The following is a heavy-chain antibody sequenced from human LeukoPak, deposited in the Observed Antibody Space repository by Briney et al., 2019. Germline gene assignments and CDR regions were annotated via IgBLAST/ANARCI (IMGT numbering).Heavy chain of an antibody. D-gene: IGHD5-12*01. V-gene: IGHV1-18*04. J-gene: IGHJ5*02. Sequence: ASVTVSFMASGYTFTNYGISWVRQAPGQGLEWMGWISAYNGNTNYAQKLQGRVTMTTDTSTSTAYMELRSLRSDDTAVYYCARDAKYSGYDPNWFDPWGQGTLVTVSS. CDR3: ARDAKYSGYDPNWFDP. CDR2: ISAYNGNT. CDR1: GYTFTNYG.